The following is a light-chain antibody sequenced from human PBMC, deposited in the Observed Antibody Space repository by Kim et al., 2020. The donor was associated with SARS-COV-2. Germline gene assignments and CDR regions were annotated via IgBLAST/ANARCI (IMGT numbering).Light chain of an antibody. CDR2: GKN. CDR3: NSRDSSGNHVV. V-gene: IGLV3-19*01. CDR1: ILRSYY. J-gene: IGLJ2*01. Sequence: ALGQTARIPCKGDILRSYYASWYQQKPGQAPVLVIYGKNNRPSGIPDRFSGSSSGNTASLTITGAQAEDEADYYCNSRDSSGNHVVFGGGTKLTVL.